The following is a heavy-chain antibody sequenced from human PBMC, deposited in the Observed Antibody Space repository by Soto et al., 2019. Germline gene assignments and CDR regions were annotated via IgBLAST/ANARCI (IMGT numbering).Heavy chain of an antibody. CDR2: IYYSGST. CDR3: ARDRGIAARRSSSWYPHWFDP. D-gene: IGHD6-13*01. J-gene: IGHJ5*02. V-gene: IGHV4-59*01. Sequence: PSETLSLTCTVSGGSISSYYWSWIRQPPGKGLEWIGYIYYSGSTNYNPSLKSRVTISVDTSKNQFSLKLSSVTAADTAVYYCARDRGIAARRSSSWYPHWFDPWGQGTLVTVSS. CDR1: GGSISSYY.